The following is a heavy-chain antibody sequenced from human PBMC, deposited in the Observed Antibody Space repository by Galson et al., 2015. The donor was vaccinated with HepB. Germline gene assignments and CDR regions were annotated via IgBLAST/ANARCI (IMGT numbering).Heavy chain of an antibody. CDR3: ARGHHDLHY. CDR1: GLTFSNFL. J-gene: IGHJ4*01. D-gene: IGHD3-3*01. Sequence: SLRLSCAASGLTFSNFLMSWVRQAPGKGLEWVASISQDGSGKYYVESVKGRFTISRDNAKNTLYLQVNSLSVEDTALYYCARGHHDLHYWGQGTLITVSS. V-gene: IGHV3-7*03. CDR2: ISQDGSGK.